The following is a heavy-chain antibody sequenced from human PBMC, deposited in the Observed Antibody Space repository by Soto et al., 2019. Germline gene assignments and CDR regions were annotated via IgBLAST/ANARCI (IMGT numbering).Heavy chain of an antibody. CDR2: ISGSGGST. J-gene: IGHJ6*02. Sequence: PGGSLRLSCAASGFTFSSYAMSWVRQAPGKGLEWVSAISGSGGSTYYADSVKGRFTISRDNSKNTLYLQMNSLRAEDTAVYYCAKDPPIAVAPYYGMDVWGQGTTVTVSS. V-gene: IGHV3-23*01. CDR1: GFTFSSYA. D-gene: IGHD6-19*01. CDR3: AKDPPIAVAPYYGMDV.